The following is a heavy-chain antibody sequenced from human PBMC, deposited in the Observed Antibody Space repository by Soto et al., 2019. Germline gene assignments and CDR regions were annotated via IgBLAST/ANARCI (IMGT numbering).Heavy chain of an antibody. J-gene: IGHJ5*01. CDR2: VIPVFGTI. D-gene: IGHD3-10*01. CDR3: ARCMSRGLSQYNWLDS. CDR1: GGTFSSYA. Sequence: QVQLVQSGAEVKKPGSSVKVSCKAPGGTFSSYAITWVRQAPGQGLEWVGGVIPVFGTINYAQKFQGRATITADGSTTTAYMELSSLRSDDTAVYYCARCMSRGLSQYNWLDSWGQVTLVTVSS. V-gene: IGHV1-69*01.